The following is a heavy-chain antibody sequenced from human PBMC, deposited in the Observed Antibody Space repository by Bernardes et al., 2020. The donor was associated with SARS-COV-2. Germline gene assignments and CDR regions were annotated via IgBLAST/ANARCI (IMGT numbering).Heavy chain of an antibody. Sequence: GGSLRLSCAASGLTFSSYAMTWVRQAPGKGLDWVSTVSGSGGVPYYADSVKGRFTISRDNSKNTLYLQMNSLRVEDTAVYYCANPVERFCSRTSCYVGHWGQGTLVTVSS. J-gene: IGHJ4*02. CDR1: GLTFSSYA. CDR3: ANPVERFCSRTSCYVGH. CDR2: VSGSGGVP. V-gene: IGHV3-23*01. D-gene: IGHD2-2*01.